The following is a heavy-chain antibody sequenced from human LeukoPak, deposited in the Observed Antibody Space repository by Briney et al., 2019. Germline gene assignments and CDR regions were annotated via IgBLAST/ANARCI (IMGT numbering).Heavy chain of an antibody. V-gene: IGHV4-61*02. D-gene: IGHD1-1*01. CDR3: ARVWNHRSDAFDI. J-gene: IGHJ3*02. Sequence: SETLSLTCTVSDGSISSGSYYWSWIRQPAGKGLEWIGRIYTSGSTNYNPSLKSRVTISVDTSKNQFSLKLSSVTAADTAVYYCARVWNHRSDAFDIWGQGTMVTVSS. CDR1: DGSISSGSYY. CDR2: IYTSGST.